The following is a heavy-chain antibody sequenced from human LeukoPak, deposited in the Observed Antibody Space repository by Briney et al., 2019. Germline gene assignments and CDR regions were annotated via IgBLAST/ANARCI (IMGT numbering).Heavy chain of an antibody. V-gene: IGHV4-34*01. J-gene: IGHJ6*02. CDR1: GGSFSGYY. Sequence: PETLSLTCAVYGGSFSGYYWSWIRQPPGKGLEWIGEINHSGSTNYNPSLKSRVTISVDTSKNQFSLKLSSVTAADTAVYYCARFRYCSSTSCFRNYGMDVWGQGTTVTVSS. D-gene: IGHD2-2*01. CDR2: INHSGST. CDR3: ARFRYCSSTSCFRNYGMDV.